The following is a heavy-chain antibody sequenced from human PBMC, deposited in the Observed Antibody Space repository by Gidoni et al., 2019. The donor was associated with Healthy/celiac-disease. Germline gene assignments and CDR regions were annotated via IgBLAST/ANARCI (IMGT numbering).Heavy chain of an antibody. CDR2: LNHSGST. CDR3: ERGSGGMDV. Sequence: QVQLQQWGAGLLKPSETLSLTCAVYGGSFSGYYWSWIPHPPGKGLEWIGELNHSGSTNYNPTLKSRVTISVDTSKNQFSLKLSSVTAADTAVYYCERGSGGMDVWGQGTTVTVSS. V-gene: IGHV4-34*01. CDR1: GGSFSGYY. J-gene: IGHJ6*02.